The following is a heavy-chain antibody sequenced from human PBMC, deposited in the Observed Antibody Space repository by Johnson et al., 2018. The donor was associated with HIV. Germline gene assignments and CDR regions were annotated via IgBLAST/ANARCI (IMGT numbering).Heavy chain of an antibody. CDR1: GFTFDDYG. CDR2: INWNGGST. Sequence: VQLVESGGSVVRPGGSLRLSCAASGFTFDDYGMSWVRQAPGKGLEWVSGINWNGGSTYYADSVKGRFTISRENSKNTLYLQMNSLRAEDTAVYYCAKDQRRAFDIWGQGTIVTVSS. J-gene: IGHJ3*02. CDR3: AKDQRRAFDI. V-gene: IGHV3-20*04.